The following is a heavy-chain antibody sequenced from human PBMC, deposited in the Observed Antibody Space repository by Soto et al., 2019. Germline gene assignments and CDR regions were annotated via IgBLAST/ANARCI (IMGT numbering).Heavy chain of an antibody. Sequence: PGGSLRLSCAASGFTFSSYAMSWVRQAPGKGLEWVSAISGSGGSTYYADSVKGRFTISRDNSKNTLYLQMNSLRAEDTAVYYCAKGGGDYYYYGMDVWGQGTTVTVSS. CDR3: AKGGGDYYYYGMDV. J-gene: IGHJ6*02. CDR1: GFTFSSYA. V-gene: IGHV3-23*01. D-gene: IGHD3-16*01. CDR2: ISGSGGST.